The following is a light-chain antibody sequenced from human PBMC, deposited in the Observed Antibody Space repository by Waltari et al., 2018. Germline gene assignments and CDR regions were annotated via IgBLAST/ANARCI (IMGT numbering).Light chain of an antibody. CDR2: YDS. Sequence: SYVMSQPPPVSVAPGDTARLTFAGDNIDGKSVHSTQQKPGHTPVVVIYYDSNRPAGIPERFSGSNSGDTATLTITRVEAGDEADDSCQVWETTSGHPTAVFGGGTKLTVL. CDR3: QVWETTSGHPTAV. CDR1: NIDGKS. V-gene: IGLV3-21*01. J-gene: IGLJ2*01.